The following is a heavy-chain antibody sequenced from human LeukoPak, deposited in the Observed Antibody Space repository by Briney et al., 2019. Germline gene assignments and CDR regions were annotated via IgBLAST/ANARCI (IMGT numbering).Heavy chain of an antibody. CDR1: GFTFSSYW. CDR3: ASYDYGDYYGMDV. CDR2: IKQDRSEK. Sequence: GGSLRLSCAASGFTFSSYWMSWVRQAPGKGLEWVANIKQDRSEKYYVDSVKGRFTISRDNAKNSLYLQMNSLRAEDTAVYYCASYDYGDYYGMDVWGQGTTVTVSS. D-gene: IGHD4-17*01. J-gene: IGHJ6*02. V-gene: IGHV3-7*01.